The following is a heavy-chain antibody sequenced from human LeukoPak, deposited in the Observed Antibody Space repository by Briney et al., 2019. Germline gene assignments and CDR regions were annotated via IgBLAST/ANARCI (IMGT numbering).Heavy chain of an antibody. CDR3: ARVKLSGYCSGGMCSDAFDI. J-gene: IGHJ3*02. D-gene: IGHD2-15*01. CDR1: GFTFSSYE. V-gene: IGHV3-48*03. Sequence: GGSLRPSCAASGFTFSSYEMNWVRQAPGKGLEWVSYISSSGSTIYYADSVKGRFTISRDNSKNTLSLQMHSLRAEDTAVYYCARVKLSGYCSGGMCSDAFDIWGQGTMVTVSS. CDR2: ISSSGSTI.